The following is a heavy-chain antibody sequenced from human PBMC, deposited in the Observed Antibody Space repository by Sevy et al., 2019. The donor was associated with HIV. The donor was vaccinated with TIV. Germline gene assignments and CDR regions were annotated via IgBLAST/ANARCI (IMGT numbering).Heavy chain of an antibody. CDR1: GYTFTSYG. CDR3: ATDGYYDSSGYNWFDP. D-gene: IGHD3-22*01. Sequence: ASVKVSCKASGYTFTSYGISWVRQAPGQGLEWMGWISAYNGNTNYAQKLQGRVTMTTDTSTSTAYMELRSLRSDDTAVYYCATDGYYDSSGYNWFDPWGQGTLVTVSS. CDR2: ISAYNGNT. V-gene: IGHV1-18*01. J-gene: IGHJ5*02.